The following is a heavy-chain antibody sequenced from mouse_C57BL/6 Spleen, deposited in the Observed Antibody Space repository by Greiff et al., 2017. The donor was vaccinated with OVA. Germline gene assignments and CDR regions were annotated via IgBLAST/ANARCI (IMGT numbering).Heavy chain of an antibody. CDR2: IDPSDSET. CDR1: GYTFTSYW. Sequence: QVQLQQPGAELVRPGSSVKLSCKASGYTFTSYWMHWVKQRPIQGLEWIGNIDPSDSETHYNQKFKDKATLTVDKSSSTAYMQLSSLTSEDSAVYYFASGADLRLYAIDYWGQGTSVPVSS. D-gene: IGHD3-2*02. V-gene: IGHV1-52*01. J-gene: IGHJ4*01. CDR3: ASGADLRLYAIDY.